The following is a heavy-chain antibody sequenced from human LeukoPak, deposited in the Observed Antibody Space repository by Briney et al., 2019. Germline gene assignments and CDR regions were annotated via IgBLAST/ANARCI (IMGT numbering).Heavy chain of an antibody. J-gene: IGHJ4*02. CDR3: AKDEQWLVLDY. Sequence: PGGSLRLSCGASGFSISNSVVSWVRQAPGKGLEWVSGSGAATYYADSVKGRFTVFRDDSKNTLDLQMNSLRVEDTAVYYCAKDEQWLVLDYWGLGTLVTVSS. CDR1: GFSISNSV. V-gene: IGHV3-23*01. CDR2: SGAAT. D-gene: IGHD6-19*01.